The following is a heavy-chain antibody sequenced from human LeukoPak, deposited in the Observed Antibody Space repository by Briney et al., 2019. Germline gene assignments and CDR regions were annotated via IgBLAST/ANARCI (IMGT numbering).Heavy chain of an antibody. Sequence: GGSLRLSCAASAFTFSSYGMHWVREAPGKGLEWVAVIWFDGSNEYYADSVKGRFTISRDNSKNTLYLQINSLRAEDTAVYYCARDGAWYSGTQYFFDYWGQGTLVTASS. CDR1: AFTFSSYG. D-gene: IGHD1-26*01. CDR3: ARDGAWYSGTQYFFDY. J-gene: IGHJ4*02. V-gene: IGHV3-33*01. CDR2: IWFDGSNE.